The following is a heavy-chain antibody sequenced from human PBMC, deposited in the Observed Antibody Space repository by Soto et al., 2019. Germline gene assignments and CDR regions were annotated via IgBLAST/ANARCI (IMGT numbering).Heavy chain of an antibody. Sequence: PGGSLRLSCEASGFTFGNYAMTWVRQGPGRGLEWVSALSGSSLNTYYADSVKGRFTISRDNSKNTMYLEMNSLRVDDTAVYYCTNQFLPSSRKPPEDVWGQGTPVPVSS. J-gene: IGHJ6*02. D-gene: IGHD2-21*01. CDR3: TNQFLPSSRKPPEDV. CDR1: GFTFGNYA. CDR2: LSGSSLNT. V-gene: IGHV3-23*01.